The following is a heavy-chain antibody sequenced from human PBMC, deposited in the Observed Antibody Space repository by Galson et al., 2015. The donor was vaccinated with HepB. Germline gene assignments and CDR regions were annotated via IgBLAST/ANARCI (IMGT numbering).Heavy chain of an antibody. CDR2: ISGSGGST. D-gene: IGHD3-3*01. V-gene: IGHV3-23*01. CDR3: ARVPYYGYWSQTKWFDP. Sequence: SLRLSCAASGFTFSSYAMSWVRQAPGKGLEWVSAISGSGGSTYYADSVKGRFTISRDNAKNSLYLQLDSLRVEDTAIYYCARVPYYGYWSQTKWFDPWGQGTLVTVSP. J-gene: IGHJ5*02. CDR1: GFTFSSYA.